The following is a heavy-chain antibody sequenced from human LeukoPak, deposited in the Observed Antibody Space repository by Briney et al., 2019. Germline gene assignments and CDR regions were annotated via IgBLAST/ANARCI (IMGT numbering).Heavy chain of an antibody. CDR2: IIPIFGTA. CDR3: VLNSRMVRDDAFDI. J-gene: IGHJ3*02. D-gene: IGHD3-10*01. V-gene: IGHV1-69*13. Sequence: GASVKVSCKASGGTFSSYAISWVRQAPGQGLEWMGGIIPIFGTANYAQKFQGRVTITADESTSTAYMELSSLRSEDTAVYYCVLNSRMVRDDAFDIWGQGTMVTVSS. CDR1: GGTFSSYA.